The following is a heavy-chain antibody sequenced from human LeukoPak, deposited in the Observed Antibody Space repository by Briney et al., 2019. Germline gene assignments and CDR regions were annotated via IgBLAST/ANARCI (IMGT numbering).Heavy chain of an antibody. CDR1: GGSFSGYY. D-gene: IGHD5-18*01. Sequence: SETLSLTCAVYGGSFSGYYRGWIRQPPGKGLEWIGEINHSGSTNYNPSLKSRVTISVDTSKNQFSLKLSSVTAADTAVYYCASTEDYSYGSDYYYYMDVWGKGTTVTISS. CDR3: ASTEDYSYGSDYYYYMDV. CDR2: INHSGST. J-gene: IGHJ6*03. V-gene: IGHV4-34*01.